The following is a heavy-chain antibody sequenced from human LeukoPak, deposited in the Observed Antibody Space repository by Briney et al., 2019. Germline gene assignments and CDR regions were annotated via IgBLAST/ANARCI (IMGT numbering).Heavy chain of an antibody. CDR3: AKGVRRWLQSGGPKFYYYMDV. J-gene: IGHJ6*03. D-gene: IGHD5-24*01. Sequence: PGGSLRLSCVGSGFTFSSYGMGWVRQAPGKGLEWVSGISGTGGFTYEADAVKGRFNISRDNSKNTLFLEMKSLKVDDTAIYYCAKGVRRWLQSGGPKFYYYMDVWGKGTTVTISS. CDR1: GFTFSSYG. V-gene: IGHV3-23*01. CDR2: ISGTGGFT.